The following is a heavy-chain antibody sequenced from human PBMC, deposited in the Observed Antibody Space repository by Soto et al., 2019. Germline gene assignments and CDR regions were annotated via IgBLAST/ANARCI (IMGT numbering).Heavy chain of an antibody. CDR3: ARVGKGEVFGVGGSAVEVDGMDV. D-gene: IGHD3-3*01. V-gene: IGHV1-18*04. Sequence: QVQLVQSGAEVKKPGASVKVSCKASGYTFTSYGISWVRQAPGQGLEWMGWISAYNGNTNYAQKLQGRVTMTTDTSTITADMELRSRRSDDTAVYYCARVGKGEVFGVGGSAVEVDGMDVCGQGTTVTVSS. CDR1: GYTFTSYG. CDR2: ISAYNGNT. J-gene: IGHJ6*02.